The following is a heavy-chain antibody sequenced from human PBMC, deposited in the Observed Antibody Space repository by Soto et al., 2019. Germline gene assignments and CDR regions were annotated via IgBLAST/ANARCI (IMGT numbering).Heavy chain of an antibody. D-gene: IGHD2-2*01. CDR2: IYTKTLGEAT. Sequence: GGSLRLSCVGSGFTFSDVLMNWVRQSPERGLEWVGRIYTKTLGEATEYAAPVKGRFTISRDDPKNTVYLQMNSLRAEDTAVYYCAKYCDLVPAAMGYYYYYAMDVWGQGTTVTVSS. J-gene: IGHJ6*02. V-gene: IGHV3-15*07. CDR3: AKYCDLVPAAMGYYYYYAMDV. CDR1: GFTFSDVL.